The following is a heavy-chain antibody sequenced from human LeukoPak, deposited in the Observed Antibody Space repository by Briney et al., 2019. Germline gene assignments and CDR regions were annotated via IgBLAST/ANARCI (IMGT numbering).Heavy chain of an antibody. CDR3: AREGWSNWHYYYYGMDV. CDR2: IKEDGSER. J-gene: IGHJ6*02. V-gene: IGHV3-7*03. Sequence: TGGSLRLSCEASAFIFSGHWLNWVRQTPGKGLEWVASIKEDGSERQYVDSVKGRFIISRDNTKASLFLQLNSLRAEDTAVYYCAREGWSNWHYYYYGMDVWGQGTTVTVSS. D-gene: IGHD2-15*01. CDR1: AFIFSGHW.